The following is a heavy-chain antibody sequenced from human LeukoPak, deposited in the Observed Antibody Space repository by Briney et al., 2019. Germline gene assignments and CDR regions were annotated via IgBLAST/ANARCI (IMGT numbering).Heavy chain of an antibody. V-gene: IGHV1-18*01. CDR2: ISAYNGNT. D-gene: IGHD6-13*01. Sequence: ASVKVSCKASGGTFSSYAISWVRQAPGQGLEWMGWISAYNGNTNYAQKLQGRVTMTTDTSTSTAYMELRSLRSDDTAVYYCARGLGHPGIAAAGKFDYWGQGTLVTVSS. CDR1: GGTFSSYA. CDR3: ARGLGHPGIAAAGKFDY. J-gene: IGHJ4*02.